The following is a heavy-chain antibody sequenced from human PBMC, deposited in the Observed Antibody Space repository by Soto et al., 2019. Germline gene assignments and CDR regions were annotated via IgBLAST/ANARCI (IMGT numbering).Heavy chain of an antibody. Sequence: EVQLLESGGGLKQPGGSLKLSCVASGLAFSNYDMTWVRQAPGKGLEWVSVISGSGRGTYYADSVKGRFTISRDNSKTTLYLQMISLRAEDTAVYYCAKDRVGSSSYYGMDVWGQGTTVTVSS. V-gene: IGHV3-23*01. CDR1: GLAFSNYD. J-gene: IGHJ6*02. CDR2: ISGSGRGT. CDR3: AKDRVGSSSYYGMDV. D-gene: IGHD6-13*01.